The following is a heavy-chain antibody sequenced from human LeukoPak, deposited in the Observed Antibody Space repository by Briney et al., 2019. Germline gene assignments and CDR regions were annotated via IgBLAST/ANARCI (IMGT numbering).Heavy chain of an antibody. J-gene: IGHJ4*02. CDR1: GYTFTGYY. Sequence: WASVKVSCKASGYTFTGYYMHWVRQAPGQGLEWMGWINPNSGGTNYAQKFQGWVTMTRDTSVSTAYMELSRLRSDDTAVYYCARDLSSRDPYYFDYWGQGTLVTVSS. D-gene: IGHD1-26*01. CDR3: ARDLSSRDPYYFDY. V-gene: IGHV1-2*04. CDR2: INPNSGGT.